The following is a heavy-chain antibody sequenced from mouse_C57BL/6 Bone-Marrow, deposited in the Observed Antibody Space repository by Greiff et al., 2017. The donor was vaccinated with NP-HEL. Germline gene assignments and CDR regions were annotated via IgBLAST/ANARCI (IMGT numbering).Heavy chain of an antibody. CDR1: GYAFTNYL. V-gene: IGHV1-54*01. Sequence: VQLQQSGAELVRPGTSVKVSCKASGYAFTNYLIEWVKQRPGQGLEWIGVINPGSGGTNYNEKFKGKATLTADKSSSTAYMQLSSLTSEDSAVYFCAGSSDWYFDVWGTGTTLTAS. D-gene: IGHD1-1*01. CDR3: AGSSDWYFDV. J-gene: IGHJ1*03. CDR2: INPGSGGT.